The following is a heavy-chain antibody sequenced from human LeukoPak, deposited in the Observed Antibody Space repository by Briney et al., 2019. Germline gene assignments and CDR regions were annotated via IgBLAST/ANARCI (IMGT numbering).Heavy chain of an antibody. J-gene: IGHJ5*02. CDR2: IYTSGST. D-gene: IGHD6-13*01. V-gene: IGHV4-4*07. Sequence: SETLSLTCTVSGGSISSYYWSWIRQPAGKGLEWIGRIYTSGSTNYNPSLKSRVTMSVDTSKNQFSLKLSSVTAADTAVYYCAREKYPNSSSWNWFDPWGQGTLVTVSS. CDR1: GGSISSYY. CDR3: AREKYPNSSSWNWFDP.